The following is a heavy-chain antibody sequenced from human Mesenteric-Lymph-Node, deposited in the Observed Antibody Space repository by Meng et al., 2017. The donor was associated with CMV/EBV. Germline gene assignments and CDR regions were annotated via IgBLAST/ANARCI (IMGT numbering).Heavy chain of an antibody. D-gene: IGHD2-15*01. CDR2: VSSDGNNQ. J-gene: IGHJ6*02. CDR1: GFTFSTYA. V-gene: IGHV3-30-3*01. Sequence: GGSLRLSCAASGFTFSTYAMHWVRQAPGKGLEWVAVVSSDGNNQHYAGSVQGRFTISRDSSKNTLSLQMNSLRAEDTAVYYCAREGYCSGSGCSSTEGYGMDVWGQGTTVTVSS. CDR3: AREGYCSGSGCSSTEGYGMDV.